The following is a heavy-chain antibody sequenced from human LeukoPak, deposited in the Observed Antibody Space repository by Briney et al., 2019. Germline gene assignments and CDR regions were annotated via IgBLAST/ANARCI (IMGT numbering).Heavy chain of an antibody. J-gene: IGHJ4*02. D-gene: IGHD3-22*01. CDR3: ARDGYYYDGSFEY. CDR2: ISYSGSS. CDR1: GYSISSGYF. V-gene: IGHV4-38-2*02. Sequence: SETLSLTCAVSGYSISSGYFWAWIRQPPGKGLEWIGSISYSGSSYSKPSLKRRGIISVDTSTNQFSLKLTSVTAADTATYYCARDGYYYDGSFEYWGQGIRVAVSS.